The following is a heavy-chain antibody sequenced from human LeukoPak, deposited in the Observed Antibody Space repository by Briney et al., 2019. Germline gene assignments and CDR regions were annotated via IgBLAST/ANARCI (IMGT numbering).Heavy chain of an antibody. CDR1: GGSISSYY. V-gene: IGHV4-59*01. D-gene: IGHD2-2*01. CDR3: ARVYCSSTSCYGDY. CDR2: IYYSGST. J-gene: IGHJ4*02. Sequence: PSETLSLXCTVSGGSISSYYWSWIRQPPGKGLEWIGYIYYSGSTNYNPSLKSRVTISVDTSKNQFSLKLSSVTAADTAVYYCARVYCSSTSCYGDYWGQGTLVTASS.